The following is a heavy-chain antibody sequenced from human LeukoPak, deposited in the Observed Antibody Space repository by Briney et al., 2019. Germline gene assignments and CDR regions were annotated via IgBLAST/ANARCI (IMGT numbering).Heavy chain of an antibody. CDR1: GGSISSYY. Sequence: SETLSLTCTVSGGSISSYYWSWIRQPPGKGLEWIGYIYYSGSTNYNPSLKSRVTISVDTSKNQFSLKLSSVTAADTAVYYCAGASYDSSGVHWGQGTLITVSS. D-gene: IGHD3-22*01. CDR2: IYYSGST. V-gene: IGHV4-59*01. J-gene: IGHJ4*02. CDR3: AGASYDSSGVH.